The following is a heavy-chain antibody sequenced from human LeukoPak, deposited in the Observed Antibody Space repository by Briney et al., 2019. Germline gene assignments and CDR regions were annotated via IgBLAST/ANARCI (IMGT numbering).Heavy chain of an antibody. Sequence: GGSLRLSCAASGFTFSSYAMSWVRQAPGKGLEWVSAISGSGGSTYYADSVKGRFTISRDNSKNTLHLQMNSLRAEDTAVYYCAKGDSSWYVGALGTWGQGTLVTVSS. V-gene: IGHV3-23*01. J-gene: IGHJ5*02. CDR3: AKGDSSWYVGALGT. CDR2: ISGSGGST. CDR1: GFTFSSYA. D-gene: IGHD6-13*01.